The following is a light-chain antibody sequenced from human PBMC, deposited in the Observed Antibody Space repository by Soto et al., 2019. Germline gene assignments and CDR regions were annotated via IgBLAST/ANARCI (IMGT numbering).Light chain of an antibody. CDR3: HQYDSWT. Sequence: DIVLTQSPGTLSLSPGCRATRSCRASQSFNSIYLAWHQQKPAQAPWLLIYGASSRATGIPDRFSGSGSGTDFTLTISRLEPEDFAVYYCHQYDSWTFGQGTKLDIK. V-gene: IGKV3-20*01. CDR1: QSFNSIY. CDR2: GAS. J-gene: IGKJ1*01.